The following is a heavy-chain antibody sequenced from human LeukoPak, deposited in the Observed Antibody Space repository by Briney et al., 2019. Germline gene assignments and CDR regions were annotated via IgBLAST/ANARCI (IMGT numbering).Heavy chain of an antibody. V-gene: IGHV3-53*05. D-gene: IGHD3-10*01. CDR1: GFTVSSNY. CDR3: ARPRGVGDYYYGMDV. CDR2: IYSGGST. Sequence: GGSLRLSCAASGFTVSSNYMSWVRQAPGKGLEWVSVIYSGGSTYYADSVKGRFTISRDNSKNTLYLQMNSLRAEDTAVYYCARPRGVGDYYYGMDVWGQGTTVTVSS. J-gene: IGHJ6*02.